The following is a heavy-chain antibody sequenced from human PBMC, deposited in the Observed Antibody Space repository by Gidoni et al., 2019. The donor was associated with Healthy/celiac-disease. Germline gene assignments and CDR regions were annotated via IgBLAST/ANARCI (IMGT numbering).Heavy chain of an antibody. CDR1: GYTFTGYY. Sequence: QVQLVQSGAEVKKPGASVKVSCKASGYTFTGYYMHWWRQTPGQGLEWMVGMNPNSSGTNYDQKFQDWVTMTRDTSISTAYMKLSRLRSYDTAVYYCSRGGDIVVVPDYYYYYYMDVWGKGTTVTVSS. CDR3: SRGGDIVVVPDYYYYYYMDV. D-gene: IGHD2-2*01. CDR2: MNPNSSGT. J-gene: IGHJ6*03. V-gene: IGHV1-2*04.